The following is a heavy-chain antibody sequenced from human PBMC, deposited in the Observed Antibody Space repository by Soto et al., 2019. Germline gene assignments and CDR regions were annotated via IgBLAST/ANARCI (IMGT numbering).Heavy chain of an antibody. CDR1: GFSFSTYS. CDR2: ISSSSTYI. V-gene: IGHV3-21*01. D-gene: IGHD4-17*01. Sequence: GGSLRLSCAASGFSFSTYSINWVRQAPGKGLEWLSSISSSSTYIYYADSVRGRLTISRDNAKNSLYLQMNSLRAEDTAVYYCARAYDYGDYSTNYYYYGMDVWGQGTTVTVSS. CDR3: ARAYDYGDYSTNYYYYGMDV. J-gene: IGHJ6*02.